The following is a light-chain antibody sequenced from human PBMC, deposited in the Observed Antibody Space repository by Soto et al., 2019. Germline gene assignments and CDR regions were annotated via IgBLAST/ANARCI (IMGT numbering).Light chain of an antibody. J-gene: IGKJ1*01. CDR3: QQYGSSPGT. CDR2: GAS. V-gene: IGKV3-20*01. Sequence: EIELTQSPGTLSLSPGERATLSCRASQSVSSSYLAWYQQKPGQAPRLLIYGASIRATGIPDRFSGSGSGTDFTLTISRLEPEDFAVYYCQQYGSSPGTFGQGTKVEIK. CDR1: QSVSSSY.